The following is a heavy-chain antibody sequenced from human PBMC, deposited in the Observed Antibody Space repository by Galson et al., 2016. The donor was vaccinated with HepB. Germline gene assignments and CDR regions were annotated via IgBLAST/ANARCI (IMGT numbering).Heavy chain of an antibody. CDR2: VFHSGNS. J-gene: IGHJ2*01. V-gene: IGHV4/OR15-8*01. Sequence: SETLSLTCGVSGGSISQNNWWTWVRQAPGMGLEWIGEVFHSGNSVYNPSLKSRVSISVDKSKNHFSPRLTSVTAADTAIYFCTRHSKLSDWYFDLWGRGTLVTVSS. D-gene: IGHD1-26*01. CDR1: GGSISQNNW. CDR3: TRHSKLSDWYFDL.